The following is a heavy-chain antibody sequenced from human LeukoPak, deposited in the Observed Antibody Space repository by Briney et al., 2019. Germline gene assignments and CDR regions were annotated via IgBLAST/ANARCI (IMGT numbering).Heavy chain of an antibody. J-gene: IGHJ6*03. V-gene: IGHV1-69*05. D-gene: IGHD2-15*01. CDR2: IIPIFGTA. Sequence: GASVKVSCKASGGTFSSYAISWVRQAPGQGREWMGGIIPIFGTANYAQKFQGRVTITTDESTSAASMELSSLRSEDTAVYYCAGGYCSGGSCYSRYYYYYMAVWGKGTTVTVSS. CDR3: AGGYCSGGSCYSRYYYYYMAV. CDR1: GGTFSSYA.